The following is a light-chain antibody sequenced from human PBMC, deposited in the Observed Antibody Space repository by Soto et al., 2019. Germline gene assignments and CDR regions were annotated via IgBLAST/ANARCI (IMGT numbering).Light chain of an antibody. V-gene: IGLV2-8*01. Sequence: HSVLTQPPSASGSPGQSVTISCTGTTSDVGGYNYVSWYQLHPGKVPKLIISEVNKRPSGVPDRFSGSKSGSTASLTVSGLQAEDEADYFCSSYAGSKNFILFGGGTKVTVL. CDR2: EVN. CDR1: TSDVGGYNY. CDR3: SSYAGSKNFIL. J-gene: IGLJ2*01.